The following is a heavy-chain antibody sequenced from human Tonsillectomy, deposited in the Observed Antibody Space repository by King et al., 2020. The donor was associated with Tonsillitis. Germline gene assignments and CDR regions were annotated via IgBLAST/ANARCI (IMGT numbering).Heavy chain of an antibody. J-gene: IGHJ1*01. Sequence: VQLVQSGAEVKKPGSSVKVSCKASGGTFSSYAISWVRQAPGQGLEWMGRIIPILGIANYAQKFQGRVTITADKSTSTAYMELSSLRSEDTAVYYCAREEGVGYGGGDCYSAFQHWGQGTLVTVSS. CDR1: GGTFSSYA. CDR2: IIPILGIA. D-gene: IGHD2-21*02. CDR3: AREEGVGYGGGDCYSAFQH. V-gene: IGHV1-69*09.